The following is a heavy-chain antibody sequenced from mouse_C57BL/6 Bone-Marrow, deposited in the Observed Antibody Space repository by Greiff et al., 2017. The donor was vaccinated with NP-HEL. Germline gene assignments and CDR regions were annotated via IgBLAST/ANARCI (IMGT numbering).Heavy chain of an antibody. CDR1: GFNIKDDY. J-gene: IGHJ3*01. D-gene: IGHD2-3*01. V-gene: IGHV14-4*01. Sequence: VQLKQSGAELVRPGASVKLSCTASGFNIKDDYMHWVKQRPEQGLEWIGWIDPENGDTEYASKFQGKATITADTSSNTAYLQLSSLTSEDTAVYYCTTGDGYHAWFAYWGQGTLVTVSA. CDR2: IDPENGDT. CDR3: TTGDGYHAWFAY.